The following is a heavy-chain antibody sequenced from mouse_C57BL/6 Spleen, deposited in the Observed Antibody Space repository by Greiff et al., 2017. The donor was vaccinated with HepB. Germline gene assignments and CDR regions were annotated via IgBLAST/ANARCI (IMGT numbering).Heavy chain of an antibody. D-gene: IGHD3-3*01. Sequence: QVQLQQPGAELVRPGSSVKLSCKASGYTFTSYWMHWVKQRPIQGLEWIGNIDPSDSETHYNQKFKDKATVTVDKSSSTAYMQLSSLTSEDSAVYYCAIPAGGTPFAYWGQGTLVTVSA. J-gene: IGHJ3*01. V-gene: IGHV1-52*01. CDR2: IDPSDSET. CDR1: GYTFTSYW. CDR3: AIPAGGTPFAY.